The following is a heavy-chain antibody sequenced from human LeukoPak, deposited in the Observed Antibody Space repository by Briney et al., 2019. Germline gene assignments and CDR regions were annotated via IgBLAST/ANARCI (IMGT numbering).Heavy chain of an antibody. CDR1: VFTFSSYL. J-gene: IGHJ4*02. D-gene: IGHD3-16*01. V-gene: IGHV3-7*01. Sequence: GGSLRLSFAASVFTFSSYLMTWVRPPPARGLEWVANIKHNGDELNYVGSVEGRFTISRDNAKNSLYLHMTSLRAEDTAVYYCARELRTFDSWGQGTLVTVSS. CDR2: IKHNGDEL. CDR3: ARELRTFDS.